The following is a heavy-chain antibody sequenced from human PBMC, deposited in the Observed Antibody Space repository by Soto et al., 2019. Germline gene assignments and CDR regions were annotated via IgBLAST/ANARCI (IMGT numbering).Heavy chain of an antibody. CDR3: AREYYYTMDV. CDR2: ITSGSTST. Sequence: QVQLVESGGGLVKPGGSLSLSCEASGFTFSTYYMSWIRQAPWKGLEWVSTITSGSTSTAYADSVKGRFTISRDDAKNSLYLQMNSLRAEDTALYYCAREYYYTMDVWGQWTTVTVSS. V-gene: IGHV3-11*05. J-gene: IGHJ6*02. CDR1: GFTFSTYY.